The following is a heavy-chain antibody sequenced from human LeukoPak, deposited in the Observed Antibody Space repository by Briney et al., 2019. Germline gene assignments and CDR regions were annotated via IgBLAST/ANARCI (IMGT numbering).Heavy chain of an antibody. Sequence: ETGGSLRLSCAASGLVFGKYAMAWVRQAPGKGLECVSIISDDSSFTYYLDSVKGRSTIFRDNSKNTLYLHMNSLKAEDTAVYYCAKGRCSGPGCDSLDYWGQGTLVTVSS. CDR2: ISDDSSFT. CDR1: GLVFGKYA. V-gene: IGHV3-23*01. CDR3: AKGRCSGPGCDSLDY. D-gene: IGHD5-12*01. J-gene: IGHJ4*02.